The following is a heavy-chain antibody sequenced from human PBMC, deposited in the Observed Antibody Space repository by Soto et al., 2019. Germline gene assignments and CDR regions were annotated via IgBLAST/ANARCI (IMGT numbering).Heavy chain of an antibody. Sequence: QVQLQQWGAGLLKPSETLSLTCAVYGGSFSGYYWSWIRQPPGKGLEWIGEINHSGSTNYNPSLKSRVTISVDTSKNPFSLKLSSVPAADTAVYYCARDRRLITMVRGVSLWFDPWGQGTLVTVSS. J-gene: IGHJ5*02. CDR1: GGSFSGYY. CDR3: ARDRRLITMVRGVSLWFDP. CDR2: INHSGST. D-gene: IGHD3-10*01. V-gene: IGHV4-34*01.